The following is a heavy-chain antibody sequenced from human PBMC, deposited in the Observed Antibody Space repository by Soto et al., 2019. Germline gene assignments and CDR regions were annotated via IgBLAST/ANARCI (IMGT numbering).Heavy chain of an antibody. CDR2: INHSGST. CDR1: GGSFSGYY. D-gene: IGHD3-9*01. Sequence: SETLSLTCGVYGGSFSGYYCSWIRQPPGKGLEWIGEINHSGSTNYNPSLKSRVTISVDTSKNQFSLKLSSVTAADTAVYYCARGRMYYDILTGYYRKVFLDYWGQGTLVTVSS. J-gene: IGHJ4*02. V-gene: IGHV4-34*01. CDR3: ARGRMYYDILTGYYRKVFLDY.